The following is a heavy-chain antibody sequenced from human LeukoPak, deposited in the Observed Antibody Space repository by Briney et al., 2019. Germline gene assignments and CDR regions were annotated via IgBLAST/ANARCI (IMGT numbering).Heavy chain of an antibody. CDR1: GYTLTRYD. CDR2: MYPNRGNT. J-gene: IGHJ6*03. V-gene: IGHV1-8*03. CDR3: ARGLRLPTRARYYYYYMDV. Sequence: SVKLSSKASGYTLTRYDINWGRQATGQGLECRGWMYPNRGNTGYTQKFQGRVTITRNTSISTAYMKLSSLRSEDTAVYYCARGLRLPTRARYYYYYMDVWGKGTTVTVSS.